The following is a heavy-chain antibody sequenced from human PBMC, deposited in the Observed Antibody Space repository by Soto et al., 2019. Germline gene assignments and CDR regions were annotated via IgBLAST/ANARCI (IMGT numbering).Heavy chain of an antibody. Sequence: SETLSLTCTVSGGSISSYYWSWIRQPPGKGLEWIGYVDYTGSTNYNPSLKSRVTISEDTSKNQFSLKLSSVTAADTAIYYCARGPSRYDSWGQGTLVTVSS. CDR2: VDYTGST. V-gene: IGHV4-59*01. J-gene: IGHJ5*01. CDR1: GGSISSYY. CDR3: ARGPSRYDS. D-gene: IGHD2-2*01.